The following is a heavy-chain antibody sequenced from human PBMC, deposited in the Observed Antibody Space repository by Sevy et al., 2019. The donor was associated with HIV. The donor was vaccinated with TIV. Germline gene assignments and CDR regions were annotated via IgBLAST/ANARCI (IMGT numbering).Heavy chain of an antibody. CDR3: TTDREYGDYKGGFDY. V-gene: IGHV3-15*01. CDR1: GFTFTNAW. D-gene: IGHD4-17*01. J-gene: IGHJ4*02. Sequence: GGSLRLSCAASGFTFTNAWMGWVRQAPGKGLGWVGRIRSNIDGGTRDYAAPLKGRFTISRDDSKNTIYLQMNILKSADTAVYYCTTDREYGDYKGGFDYWGQGTLVTVSS. CDR2: IRSNIDGGTR.